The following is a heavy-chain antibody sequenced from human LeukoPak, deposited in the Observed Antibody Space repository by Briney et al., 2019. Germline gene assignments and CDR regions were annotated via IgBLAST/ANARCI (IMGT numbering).Heavy chain of an antibody. CDR2: VGHSGSA. Sequence: SETLSLTCAVSGGSFSAFFWRWIRQPPGKGLEWIGDVGHSGSADYNPSLKSRVTMSIDMSKNQFSLRLTSVTAADTAVYYCARVPPDYNDLHDALDLWGQGTVVTVSS. V-gene: IGHV4-34*01. D-gene: IGHD4-17*01. CDR1: GGSFSAFF. CDR3: ARVPPDYNDLHDALDL. J-gene: IGHJ3*01.